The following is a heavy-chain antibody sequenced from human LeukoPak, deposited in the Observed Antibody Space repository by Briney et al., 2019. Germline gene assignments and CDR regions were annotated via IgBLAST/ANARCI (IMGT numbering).Heavy chain of an antibody. J-gene: IGHJ4*02. V-gene: IGHV3-64*01. D-gene: IGHD3-10*01. Sequence: GGSLRLSCAASGFTFSSYAMHWVRQAPGKGLEYVSAISSNGGSTYYANSVKGRFIISRDNSKNTLYLQMGSLRAEDMAVYYCARLSVVRGDIRDYLGQGSLVTGSS. CDR2: ISSNGGST. CDR1: GFTFSSYA. CDR3: ARLSVVRGDIRDY.